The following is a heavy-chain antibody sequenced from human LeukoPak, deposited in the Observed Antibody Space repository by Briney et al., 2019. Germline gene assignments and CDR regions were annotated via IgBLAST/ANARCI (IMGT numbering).Heavy chain of an antibody. D-gene: IGHD3-3*01. CDR3: ARDYDFRSTYNCFDP. CDR2: INHSGST. Sequence: SETLSLTCAVYGGSFSGYYWSWIRQPPGKGLEWIGEINHSGSTNYNPSLKSRVTISVDTSKNQFSLKLSSVTAADTAVYYCARDYDFRSTYNCFDPWGQGTLVTVSS. V-gene: IGHV4-34*01. J-gene: IGHJ5*02. CDR1: GGSFSGYY.